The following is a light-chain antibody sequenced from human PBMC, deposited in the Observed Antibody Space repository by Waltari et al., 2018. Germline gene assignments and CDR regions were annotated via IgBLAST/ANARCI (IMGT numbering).Light chain of an antibody. CDR3: QQLNSYQYT. J-gene: IGKJ2*01. V-gene: IGKV3-20*01. CDR2: GAS. Sequence: EIVLTQSPGTLSLSPGERATLSCRASQSLSVAYLAWYQQRSGQAPRLLIFGASYRATGIPDRFSGSGSGTDFTLTISRLEPEDFATYYCQQLNSYQYTFGQGTKLEIK. CDR1: QSLSVAY.